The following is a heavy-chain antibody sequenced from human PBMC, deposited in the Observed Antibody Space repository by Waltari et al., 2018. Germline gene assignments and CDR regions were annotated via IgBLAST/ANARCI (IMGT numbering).Heavy chain of an antibody. CDR1: GFTFSSYS. Sequence: EVQLVESGGGLVKPGGSLRLSCAASGFTFSSYSMNWVRQAPGKGLEWVSSISSSSSYIYYADSVKGRFTISRDNAKNSLYLQMNSLRAEDTAVYYCARESSSWYYFDYWGQGTLVTVSS. J-gene: IGHJ4*02. CDR3: ARESSSWYYFDY. CDR2: ISSSSSYI. D-gene: IGHD6-13*01. V-gene: IGHV3-21*01.